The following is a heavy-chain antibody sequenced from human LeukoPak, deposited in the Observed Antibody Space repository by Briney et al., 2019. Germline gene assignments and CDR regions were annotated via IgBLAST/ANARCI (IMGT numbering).Heavy chain of an antibody. Sequence: SETLSLTCSVSGGSIRSYSHYWGWIRQPPGKGLEWIGYIYYSGSTNYNPSLKGRVTISVDTSKNQFSLKLSSVTAADTAVYYCARGFYDTSASFDPWGQGTLVTVSS. CDR2: IYYSGST. J-gene: IGHJ5*02. CDR1: GGSIRSYSHY. V-gene: IGHV4-61*01. CDR3: ARGFYDTSASFDP. D-gene: IGHD3-22*01.